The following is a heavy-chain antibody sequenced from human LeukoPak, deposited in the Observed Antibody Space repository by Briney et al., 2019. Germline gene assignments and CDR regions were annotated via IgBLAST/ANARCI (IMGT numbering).Heavy chain of an antibody. CDR3: ARDSDLLLWFGELIYFDY. Sequence: ASVKVSCKASGYTFTCYGISWVRQAPGQGLEWMGWISAYNGNTNYAQKLQGRVTMTTDTSTSTAYMELRSLRSDDTAVYYCARDSDLLLWFGELIYFDYWGQGTLVTVSS. J-gene: IGHJ4*02. CDR2: ISAYNGNT. CDR1: GYTFTCYG. D-gene: IGHD3-10*01. V-gene: IGHV1-18*01.